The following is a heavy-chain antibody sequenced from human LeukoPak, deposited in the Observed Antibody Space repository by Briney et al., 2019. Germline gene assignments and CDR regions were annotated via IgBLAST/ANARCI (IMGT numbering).Heavy chain of an antibody. CDR1: GFTFSRYS. Sequence: PGGSLRLSCAASGFTFSRYSMHWVRQAPGKGLEYVSAISNNGGSTYYAKSVKGRFTISRDNSKNTLYLQMGSLRAEDMAVYYCARTSIAAREADYWGQGSLLAVSS. CDR3: ARTSIAAREADY. D-gene: IGHD6-6*01. J-gene: IGHJ4*02. V-gene: IGHV3-64*01. CDR2: ISNNGGST.